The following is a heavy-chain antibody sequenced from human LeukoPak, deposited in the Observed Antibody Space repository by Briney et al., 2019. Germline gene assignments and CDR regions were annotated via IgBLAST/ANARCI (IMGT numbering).Heavy chain of an antibody. V-gene: IGHV4-34*01. Sequence: SETLSLTCAVYGGSFSGYYWSWIRQPPGKGLEWIGEINHSGSTNYNPSLKSRVTISVDTSKNQFSLKLSSVTAADTAVYYCTRDIYARVTRGYYYYYMDVWGKGTTVTTSS. J-gene: IGHJ6*03. CDR3: TRDIYARVTRGYYYYYMDV. CDR1: GGSFSGYY. CDR2: INHSGST. D-gene: IGHD4-17*01.